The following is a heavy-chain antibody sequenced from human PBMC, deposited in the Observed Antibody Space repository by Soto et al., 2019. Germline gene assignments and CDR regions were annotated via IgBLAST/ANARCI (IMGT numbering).Heavy chain of an antibody. CDR2: IYYSGST. CDR1: GGSISSGGYY. V-gene: IGHV4-31*03. J-gene: IGHJ4*02. CDR3: ASGPIAARSFDY. D-gene: IGHD6-6*01. Sequence: PSETLSLTCTVSGGSISSGGYYWSWIRQHPGKGLEWIGYIYYSGSTYYNPSLKSRVTISVDTSKNQFSLKLSSVTAADTAVYYCASGPIAARSFDYWGQGTQVTVSS.